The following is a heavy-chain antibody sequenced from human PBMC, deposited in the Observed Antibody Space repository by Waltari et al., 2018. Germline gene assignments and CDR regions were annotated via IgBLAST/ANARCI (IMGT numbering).Heavy chain of an antibody. Sequence: QVQLQESGPGLVKPSETLSLTCAVSGYSISSGYYWGWIRQPPGKGLEGIGSIYHSGSTYYNPSLKSRVTISVDTSKNQFSLKLSSVTAADTAVYYCASSYYYDSSFDYWGQGTLVTVSS. CDR1: GYSISSGYY. CDR3: ASSYYYDSSFDY. D-gene: IGHD3-22*01. V-gene: IGHV4-38-2*01. J-gene: IGHJ4*02. CDR2: IYHSGST.